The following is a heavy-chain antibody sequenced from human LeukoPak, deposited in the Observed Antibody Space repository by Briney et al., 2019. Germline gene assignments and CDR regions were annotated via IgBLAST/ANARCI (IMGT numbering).Heavy chain of an antibody. D-gene: IGHD6-19*01. CDR3: ARGDSSRAVSGTAFDY. Sequence: SQTLSLTCAISGDSVSTDIAAWNWIRQSPSRGLEWLGRTYYRSRWYNDYAESVQSRLTIYPDTSKNQFSLQLKSVTPEDTAVYYCARGDSSRAVSGTAFDYWGQGTLVTVSS. J-gene: IGHJ4*02. V-gene: IGHV6-1*01. CDR2: TYYRSRWYN. CDR1: GDSVSTDIAA.